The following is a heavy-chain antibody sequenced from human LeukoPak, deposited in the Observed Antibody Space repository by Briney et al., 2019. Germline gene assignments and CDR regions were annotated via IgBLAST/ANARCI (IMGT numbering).Heavy chain of an antibody. V-gene: IGHV3-23*01. D-gene: IGHD1-7*01. J-gene: IGHJ4*02. CDR2: LSGRGDDP. Sequence: GGSLRLSCAASGFTFSNFAMSWVRQAPGKGLEWVSTLSGRGDDPYYADSVKGRFTVSRDNSKNTLYLRMNSLRAEDTAVYYCARAVIPTTSRHFDYWGQGTLVTVSS. CDR3: ARAVIPTTSRHFDY. CDR1: GFTFSNFA.